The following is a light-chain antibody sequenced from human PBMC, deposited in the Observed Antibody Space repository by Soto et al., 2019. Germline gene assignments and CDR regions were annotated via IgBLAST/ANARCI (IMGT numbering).Light chain of an antibody. CDR3: MQALQTPWT. CDR1: QRLLHSNGYNY. V-gene: IGKV2-28*01. Sequence: DIVMTQSPLSLPVTPGEPASISCRSRQRLLHSNGYNYLDWYLQKPGQSPQLLIYLGSNRASGVPDRVSGSGSGTDFTLKISRVEAEDVGVYYCMQALQTPWTCGQGTKVEIK. CDR2: LGS. J-gene: IGKJ1*01.